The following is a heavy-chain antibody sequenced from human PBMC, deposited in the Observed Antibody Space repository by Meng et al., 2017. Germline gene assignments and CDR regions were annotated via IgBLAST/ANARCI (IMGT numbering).Heavy chain of an antibody. Sequence: GESLKISCAASGFTFSSYAMHWVRQAPGKGLEWVAVISYDGSNKYYADSVKGRFTISRDNSKNTLYLQMNSLRAEDTAVYYCARDQGYLSWPSERFFQHRGQGTLVTVSS. CDR2: ISYDGSNK. CDR1: GFTFSSYA. D-gene: IGHD2-15*01. J-gene: IGHJ1*01. CDR3: ARDQGYLSWPSERFFQH. V-gene: IGHV3-30*01.